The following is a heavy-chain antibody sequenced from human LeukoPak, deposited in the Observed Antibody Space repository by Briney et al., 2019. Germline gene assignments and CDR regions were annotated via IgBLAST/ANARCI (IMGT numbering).Heavy chain of an antibody. J-gene: IGHJ5*02. CDR3: ARDHTSRGHTWVPPNIGWFDP. CDR2: INPNSGGT. Sequence: ASVKVSCKASGYTFTGYYMHWVRQAPGQGLEWMGWINPNSGGTNYAQKFQGRVTMTRDTSISTAYMELSRLRSDDTAVYYCARDHTSRGHTWVPPNIGWFDPWGQGTLVTVSS. D-gene: IGHD5-12*01. CDR1: GYTFTGYY. V-gene: IGHV1-2*02.